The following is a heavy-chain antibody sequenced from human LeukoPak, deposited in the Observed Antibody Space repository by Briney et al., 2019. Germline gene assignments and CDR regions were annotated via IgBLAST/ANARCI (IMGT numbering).Heavy chain of an antibody. J-gene: IGHJ4*02. D-gene: IGHD2-2*01. CDR1: GFTFSSYA. CDR3: ARPFGIVPADPYYFDY. V-gene: IGHV3-30-3*01. Sequence: GGSLRLSCAASGFTFSSYAMHWVRQAPGKGLEWVAVISYDGSNKYYADSVKGRFTISRDNSKNTLYLQMNSLRAEDTAVYYCARPFGIVPADPYYFDYWGQGTLVTVSS. CDR2: ISYDGSNK.